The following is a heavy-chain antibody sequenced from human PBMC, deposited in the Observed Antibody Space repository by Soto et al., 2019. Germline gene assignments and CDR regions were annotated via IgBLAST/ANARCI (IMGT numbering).Heavy chain of an antibody. V-gene: IGHV1-18*01. CDR3: ARDHIQWLPYDDFYYFDY. J-gene: IGHJ4*02. CDR2: ISAYNGNT. CDR1: GYTFTSYG. Sequence: ASVKVSCKASGYTFTSYGISWVRQAPGQGLEWMGWISAYNGNTNYAQKLQGRVTMTTDTSTSTAYMELRSLRSDDTAVYYCARDHIQWLPYDDFYYFDYWGQGTLVKVSS. D-gene: IGHD6-19*01.